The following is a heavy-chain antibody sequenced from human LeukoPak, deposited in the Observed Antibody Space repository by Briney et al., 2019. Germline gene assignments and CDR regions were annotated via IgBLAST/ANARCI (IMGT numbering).Heavy chain of an antibody. CDR2: ISSSSSYI. CDR3: ARVGYCSSSSCLNYGMDV. CDR1: GFTFSSYS. V-gene: IGHV3-21*01. D-gene: IGHD2-2*01. Sequence: GGSLRLSCAATGFTFSSYSMNWVRQAPGKGLEWVSSISSSSSYIYYADSVKGRFTISRDNAKNSLYLQMNSLRAEDTAVYYCARVGYCSSSSCLNYGMDVWGQGTTVTVSS. J-gene: IGHJ6*02.